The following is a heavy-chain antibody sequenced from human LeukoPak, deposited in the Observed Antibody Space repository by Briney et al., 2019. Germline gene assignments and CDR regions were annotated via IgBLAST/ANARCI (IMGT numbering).Heavy chain of an antibody. J-gene: IGHJ4*02. CDR3: ASGRWSSIVGDY. CDR2: ISSSSSYI. D-gene: IGHD1-26*01. Sequence: PGGSLRLSCAASGFTFSSYSMNWVRQAPGKGLEWVSSISSSSSYIYYADSVKGRFTISRDNAKNTVYLQMNSLRAEDTAVYYCASGRWSSIVGDYWGQGTLVTVSS. CDR1: GFTFSSYS. V-gene: IGHV3-21*01.